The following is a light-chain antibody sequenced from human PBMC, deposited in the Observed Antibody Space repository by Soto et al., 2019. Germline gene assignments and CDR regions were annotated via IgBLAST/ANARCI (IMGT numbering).Light chain of an antibody. Sequence: EIVLTQSPGTLSLSPGKRATLSCRASQSISSSYLARYQQRPGQAPRLLIYGASSRATGIPDRFSGSGSGTEFTLTISRLEPEDFAVYYCQQCGESPNTFGQGTRLEIK. J-gene: IGKJ5*01. CDR2: GAS. CDR3: QQCGESPNT. V-gene: IGKV3-20*01. CDR1: QSISSSY.